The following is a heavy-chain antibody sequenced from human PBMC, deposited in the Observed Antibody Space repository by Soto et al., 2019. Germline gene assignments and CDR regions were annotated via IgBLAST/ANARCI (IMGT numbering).Heavy chain of an antibody. D-gene: IGHD2-2*01. CDR2: ISYDGNNR. CDR1: GFTLSSHV. J-gene: IGHJ6*02. V-gene: IGHV3-30*03. Sequence: QVQLVESGGGAVQPGRSLRLSCAASGFTLSSHVMHWVRQAPGKGLERVAVISYDGNNRYYVESVKGRFTISRDNSKNTLYLEMNSLRTEDTAVYYAARTSSVHYGMDVWGQGTTVTVSS. CDR3: ARTSSVHYGMDV.